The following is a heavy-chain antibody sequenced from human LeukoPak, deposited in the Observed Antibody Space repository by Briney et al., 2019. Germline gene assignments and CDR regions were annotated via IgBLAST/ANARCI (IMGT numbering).Heavy chain of an antibody. CDR1: GGSISSSSYY. V-gene: IGHV4-39*01. CDR2: IYYSGST. J-gene: IGHJ6*03. CDR3: ARINYYGSGSYYKDYYYYMDV. Sequence: SETLSLTCTVSGGSISSSSYYWGWIRQPPGKELEWIVTIYYSGSTYYNTSLKSRVTISVDTSKNQFSLRQSSVTAADTAVYYCARINYYGSGSYYKDYYYYMDVWGKGTTVTVSS. D-gene: IGHD3-10*01.